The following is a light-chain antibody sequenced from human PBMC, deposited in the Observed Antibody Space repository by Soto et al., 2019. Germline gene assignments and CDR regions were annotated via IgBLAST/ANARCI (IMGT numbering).Light chain of an antibody. CDR2: EVS. J-gene: IGLJ1*01. CDR1: SSEVGGYNY. Sequence: QSVLTQPPSASGCPGQSVTISCTGTSSEVGGYNYVSWYQQHPGKAPKLMIYEVSKRPSGVPDRFSGSKSGNTASLTVSGLQAEDEADYYCSSYAGSNNFEVFGTGTKVTVL. CDR3: SSYAGSNNFEV. V-gene: IGLV2-8*01.